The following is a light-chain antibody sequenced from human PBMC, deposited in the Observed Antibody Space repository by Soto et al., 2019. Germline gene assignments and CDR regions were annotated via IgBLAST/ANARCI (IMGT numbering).Light chain of an antibody. V-gene: IGLV2-8*02. J-gene: IGLJ2*01. Sequence: QSALTQPPSASRSPGQSVTISCTGTSSDVGGYNYVSWYQQHPGKAPKLMIYEVSERPSGVPDRFSGSKSDNTASLTVSGLQAEDEADYYCSSYAGSNSVVFGGGTKLTVL. CDR2: EVS. CDR1: SSDVGGYNY. CDR3: SSYAGSNSVV.